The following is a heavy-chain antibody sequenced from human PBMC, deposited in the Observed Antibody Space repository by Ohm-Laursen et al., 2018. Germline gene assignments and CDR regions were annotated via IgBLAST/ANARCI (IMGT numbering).Heavy chain of an antibody. Sequence: SLRLSCTASGFTLSTKYMSWVRQAPGKGLEWVSVIYSGGNTYYADSVKGRFTTSRDNSKNTLYLQMNNLRAEDTAVYHCARDPVRGLTDYWGQGTLVTVSS. CDR2: IYSGGNT. CDR1: GFTLSTKY. D-gene: IGHD3-16*01. CDR3: ARDPVRGLTDY. J-gene: IGHJ4*02. V-gene: IGHV3-53*01.